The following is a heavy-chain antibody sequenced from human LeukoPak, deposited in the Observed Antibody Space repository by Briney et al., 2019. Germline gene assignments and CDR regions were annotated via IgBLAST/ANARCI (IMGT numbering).Heavy chain of an antibody. Sequence: GGSLRLSCAASGFTFSSFAMSWVRQAPGEGLEWVSAMSGSGGMTYSADSVKGRFTISRDNSKDTLYLQMNSLRAEDTAIYYCAKGPFFYYDASGYNYFESWGQGTLVTVSS. CDR3: AKGPFFYYDASGYNYFES. J-gene: IGHJ4*02. CDR1: GFTFSSFA. CDR2: MSGSGGMT. V-gene: IGHV3-23*01. D-gene: IGHD3-22*01.